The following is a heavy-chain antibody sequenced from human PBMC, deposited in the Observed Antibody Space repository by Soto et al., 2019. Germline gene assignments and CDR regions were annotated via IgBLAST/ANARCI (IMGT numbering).Heavy chain of an antibody. D-gene: IGHD3-9*01. CDR2: IYYSGST. Sequence: SETLSLTCTVSGGSISSGGYYWSWIRQHPGKGLEWVGYIYYSGSTYYKQSLKSRVTISVDTSKNKITLKLSSVTAADTAVYYCARGYDILTGYYSAPFDYWGQGTLVTVSS. V-gene: IGHV4-31*03. J-gene: IGHJ4*02. CDR1: GGSISSGGYY. CDR3: ARGYDILTGYYSAPFDY.